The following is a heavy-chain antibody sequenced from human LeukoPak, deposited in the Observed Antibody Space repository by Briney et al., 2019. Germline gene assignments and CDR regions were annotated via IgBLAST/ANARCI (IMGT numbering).Heavy chain of an antibody. CDR1: GYSISSGYY. D-gene: IGHD1-26*01. CDR2: IYHSGST. V-gene: IGHV4-38-2*02. J-gene: IGHJ4*02. CDR3: ARGVGATSYFDY. Sequence: SETPSLTCTVSGYSISSGYYWGWIRPPPGKGLEWIGSIYHSGSTYYNPSLKSRVTISGDTSKNQFSLKLSSVTAADTAVYYCARGVGATSYFDYWGQGTLVTVSS.